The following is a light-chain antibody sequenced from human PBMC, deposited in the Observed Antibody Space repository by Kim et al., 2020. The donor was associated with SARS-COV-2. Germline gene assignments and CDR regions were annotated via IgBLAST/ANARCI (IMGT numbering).Light chain of an antibody. V-gene: IGLV3-21*04. Sequence: APGATAKITWAGIHIGSRIVHCYQQRPGQAPVLVISYNSDRPSGIPERFSGSNSGNPATLTITGVEAGDEADYYRQVWDNDSEHRVFGGGTQLT. CDR1: HIGSRI. J-gene: IGLJ3*02. CDR3: QVWDNDSEHRV. CDR2: YNS.